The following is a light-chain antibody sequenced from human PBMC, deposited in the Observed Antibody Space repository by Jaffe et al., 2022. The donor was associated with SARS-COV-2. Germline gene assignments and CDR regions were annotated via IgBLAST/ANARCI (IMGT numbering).Light chain of an antibody. CDR2: DAS. Sequence: EIVLTQSPATLSLSPGERATLSCRASQSINRYLAWYQQKAGQAPRLLIYDASNRATGIPARFSGSGSGTDFTLTISSLEPEDFAIYYCQQRSNWPPWTFGQGTKVEIK. CDR3: QQRSNWPPWT. J-gene: IGKJ1*01. CDR1: QSINRY. V-gene: IGKV3-11*01.